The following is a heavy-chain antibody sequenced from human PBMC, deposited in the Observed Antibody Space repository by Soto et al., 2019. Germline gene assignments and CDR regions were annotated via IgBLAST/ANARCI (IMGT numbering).Heavy chain of an antibody. J-gene: IGHJ4*02. CDR1: GGTFSSYA. D-gene: IGHD3-10*01. CDR3: ARDPHYYGSQ. V-gene: IGHV1-69*13. CDR2: FIPIFGTA. Sequence: ASGKVSCKASGGTFSSYAISWVRQPPGKGLEWMGGFIPIFGTANYAQKFQCRVTITADESTSTVYMELSSLRFEVTAVYYCARDPHYYGSQWGQGTLVTVSS.